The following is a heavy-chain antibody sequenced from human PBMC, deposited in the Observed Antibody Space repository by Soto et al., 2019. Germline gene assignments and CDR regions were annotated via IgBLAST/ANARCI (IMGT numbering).Heavy chain of an antibody. CDR1: GYSFAGYW. Sequence: RGESLKISCKGSGYSFAGYWITWVRQKPGKGLEWMGRIDPSDSQTYYSPSFRGHVTISVTKSITTVFLQWSSLRASDIAMYYCARQIYDSDTGPNFQYYFDSWGQGTPVTVSS. J-gene: IGHJ4*02. V-gene: IGHV5-10-1*01. D-gene: IGHD3-22*01. CDR3: ARQIYDSDTGPNFQYYFDS. CDR2: IDPSDSQT.